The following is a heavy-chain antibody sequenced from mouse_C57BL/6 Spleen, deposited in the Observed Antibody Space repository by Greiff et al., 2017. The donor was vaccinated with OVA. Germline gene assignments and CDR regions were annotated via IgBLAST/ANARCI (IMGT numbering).Heavy chain of an antibody. D-gene: IGHD1-1*01. CDR2: IHPNSGST. CDR1: GYTFTSYW. Sequence: VQLQQPGAELVKPGASVKLSCKASGYTFTSYWMHWVKQRPGQGLEWIGMIHPNSGSTNYNEKFKSKATLTVDKSSSTAYMQLSSLTSEDSAVYYCARRFHGSSYGYFDVWGTGTTVTVSS. CDR3: ARRFHGSSYGYFDV. V-gene: IGHV1-64*01. J-gene: IGHJ1*03.